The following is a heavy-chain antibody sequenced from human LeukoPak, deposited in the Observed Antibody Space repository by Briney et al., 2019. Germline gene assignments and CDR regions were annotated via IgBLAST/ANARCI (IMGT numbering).Heavy chain of an antibody. Sequence: GGSLRLSCAASGFTFSSYSMNWVRQAPGKGLEWVSSISSSSSYIYYADSVKGRFTISRDNAKNSLYLQMNSLRAEDTALYYCARGGSYGGYHSYWGQGTLVTVSS. J-gene: IGHJ4*02. CDR2: ISSSSSYI. CDR3: ARGGSYGGYHSY. CDR1: GFTFSSYS. V-gene: IGHV3-21*01. D-gene: IGHD4-23*01.